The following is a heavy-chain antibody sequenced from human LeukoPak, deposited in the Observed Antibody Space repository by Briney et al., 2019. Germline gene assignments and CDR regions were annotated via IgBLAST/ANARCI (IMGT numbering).Heavy chain of an antibody. J-gene: IGHJ4*02. CDR3: AREGGPYRPLDY. CDR1: GGSITNTNY. Sequence: PSGTLSLTCGVSGGSITNTNYWPWVRPPPGKGLEWIGEVNLQGSTNYNPSLMGRVAISGDTSENHISLQLTSVTAADTAVYYCAREGGPYRPLDYSGQGTLVTVSS. CDR2: VNLQGST. V-gene: IGHV4-4*02.